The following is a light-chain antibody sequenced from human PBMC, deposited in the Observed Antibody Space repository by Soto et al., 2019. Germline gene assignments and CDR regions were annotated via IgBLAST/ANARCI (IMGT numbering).Light chain of an antibody. CDR1: QGIRHD. CDR2: AAS. J-gene: IGKJ1*01. V-gene: IGKV1-17*01. CDR3: LQNYAFPRT. Sequence: DIQMAQSPSSLSASVGDRVTITCWARQGIRHDLGWYQQKPGEARRRLLYAASSLQSGVPSRFSGSGSGNDFTLTLSGLQPEDFATYFCLQNYAFPRTFGPGTKVELK.